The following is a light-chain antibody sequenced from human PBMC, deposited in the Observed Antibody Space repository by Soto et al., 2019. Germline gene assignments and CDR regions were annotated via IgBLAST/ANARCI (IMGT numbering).Light chain of an antibody. Sequence: DIQMTQSPSSPSASVGDRVTITCRASQSVSFWLAWYQQKPGKAPKLLIYKASTLESGVPSRFSGGGFGTEFTLTISSLQPDDYATYYCQQYQTFWTFGQGTKVDIK. CDR3: QQYQTFWT. CDR1: QSVSFW. V-gene: IGKV1-5*03. J-gene: IGKJ1*01. CDR2: KAS.